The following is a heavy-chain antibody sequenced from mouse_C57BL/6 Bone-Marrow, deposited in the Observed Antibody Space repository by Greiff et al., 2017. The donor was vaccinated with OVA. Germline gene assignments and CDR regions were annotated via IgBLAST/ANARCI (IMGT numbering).Heavy chain of an antibody. CDR3: ARLRDYCGSSYAGYYFDY. V-gene: IGHV3-8*01. Sequence: EVKLQESGPGLAKPSQTLYLTCSVTGYSITSDYWNWIRKFPGNKLEYIGYISDSGSTHHNPSLKSRISITLVTAKNQSYLQLNSVTTEDTATYYCARLRDYCGSSYAGYYFDYWGQGTTLTVSS. CDR2: ISDSGST. CDR1: GYSITSDY. D-gene: IGHD1-1*01. J-gene: IGHJ2*01.